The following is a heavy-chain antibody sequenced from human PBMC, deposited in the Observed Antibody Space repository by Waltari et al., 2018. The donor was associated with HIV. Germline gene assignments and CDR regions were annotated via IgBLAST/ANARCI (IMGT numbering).Heavy chain of an antibody. CDR3: AREADSAYYYYGMDV. Sequence: EVQLVESGGGLVQPGGSLRLSCAASGFTVSSNYMSWVRQAPGKGLEWVSVIYSGGSTYYADSVKGRFTISRDNSKNTLYLQMNSLRAEDTAVYYCAREADSAYYYYGMDVWGQGTTVTVS. CDR2: IYSGGST. D-gene: IGHD1-26*01. V-gene: IGHV3-66*02. J-gene: IGHJ6*02. CDR1: GFTVSSNY.